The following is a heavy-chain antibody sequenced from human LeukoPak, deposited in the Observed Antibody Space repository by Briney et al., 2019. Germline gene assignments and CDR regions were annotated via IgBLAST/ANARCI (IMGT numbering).Heavy chain of an antibody. CDR2: IYYSGST. V-gene: IGHV4-59*01. CDR3: ARDLLVRGVTTYYYYGMDV. CDR1: GGSISSYY. J-gene: IGHJ6*02. D-gene: IGHD3-10*01. Sequence: PSETLSLTCTVSGGSISSYYWSWIRQPPGKGLEWIGYIYYSGSTNYNPSLKSRVTISVDTSKNQFSLELSSVTAADTAVYYCARDLLVRGVTTYYYYGMDVWGQGTTVTVSS.